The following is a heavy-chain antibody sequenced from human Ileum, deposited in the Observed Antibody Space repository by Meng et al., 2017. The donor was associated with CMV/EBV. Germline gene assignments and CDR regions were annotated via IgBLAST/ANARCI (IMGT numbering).Heavy chain of an antibody. D-gene: IGHD3-10*02. Sequence: LRCAVSRDCDRRNNWWWWVRQPRGKGLEWIGEFHHSGSSNYNPSFKSRVTISADKSKNHFSLHLTSVTAADTAVYYCARADSYVSDSWGQGTLVTVSS. J-gene: IGHJ5*01. CDR3: ARADSYVSDS. CDR1: RDCDRRNNW. CDR2: FHHSGSS. V-gene: IGHV4-4*02.